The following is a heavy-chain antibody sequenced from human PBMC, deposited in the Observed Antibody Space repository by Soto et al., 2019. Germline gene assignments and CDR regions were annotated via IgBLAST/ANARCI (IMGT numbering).Heavy chain of an antibody. D-gene: IGHD5-18*01. Sequence: SQTLSLTSVISGDSVSSNSAAWNWIRQSPSRGLEWLGRTYYRSKWYNDYAVSVKSRITINPDTSKNQFSLQLNSVTPEDTAVYYCARDSGLWPSDAFDIWGQGTMVTVSS. CDR2: TYYRSKWYN. V-gene: IGHV6-1*01. J-gene: IGHJ3*02. CDR3: ARDSGLWPSDAFDI. CDR1: GDSVSSNSAA.